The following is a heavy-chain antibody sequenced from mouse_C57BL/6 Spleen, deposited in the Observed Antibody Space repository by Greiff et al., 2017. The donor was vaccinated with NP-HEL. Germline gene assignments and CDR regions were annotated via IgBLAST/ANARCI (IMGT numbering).Heavy chain of an antibody. J-gene: IGHJ4*01. D-gene: IGHD2-2*01. CDR1: GFTFSDYG. Sequence: EVKVVESGGGLVKPGGSLKLSCAASGFTFSDYGMHWVRQAPEKGLEWVAYISSGSSTIYYADTVKGRFNISRDNAKNTLFLQMTSLRSEDTAMYYCARTYYYGNDVRAMDYWGQGTSVTVSS. CDR3: ARTYYYGNDVRAMDY. V-gene: IGHV5-17*01. CDR2: ISSGSSTI.